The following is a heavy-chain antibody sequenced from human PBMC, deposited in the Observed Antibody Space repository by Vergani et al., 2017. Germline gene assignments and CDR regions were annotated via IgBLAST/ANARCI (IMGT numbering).Heavy chain of an antibody. CDR1: GDSISSGVYY. D-gene: IGHD2-2*01. Sequence: QVQLQESGPGLVKPSQTLSLTCSVSGDSISSGVYYWNWLRQHPGKGLEWIGYIYSTGSTHHNPSLRRRINMSVDTSKNQFSLKLNSVTAADTAVYYCARSERYCSSTSCESWGFDYWGQGTLVTVSS. CDR3: ARSERYCSSTSCESWGFDY. V-gene: IGHV4-31*03. CDR2: IYSTGST. J-gene: IGHJ4*02.